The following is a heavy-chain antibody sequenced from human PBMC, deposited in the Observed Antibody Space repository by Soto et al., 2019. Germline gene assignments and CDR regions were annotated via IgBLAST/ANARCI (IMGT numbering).Heavy chain of an antibody. CDR3: ARDPSAYDLPAY. V-gene: IGHV1-69*08. Sequence: QVQLVQSGAEVKKPGSSVKVSCKASGGTFSSYTISWVRQAPGQGLEWMGRIIPILGIVNYAQKFQGRVTITADKSTSTAYMVLSSLRSEDTAVYYCARDPSAYDLPAYWGQGTLVTVSS. CDR1: GGTFSSYT. D-gene: IGHD5-12*01. CDR2: IIPILGIV. J-gene: IGHJ4*02.